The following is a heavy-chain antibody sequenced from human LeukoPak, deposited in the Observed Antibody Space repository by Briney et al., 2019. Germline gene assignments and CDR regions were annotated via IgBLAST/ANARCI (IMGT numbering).Heavy chain of an antibody. J-gene: IGHJ2*01. CDR3: ARWVTTVRKWYFDL. Sequence: SESLSLTCAVYGGSFSGYYWSWVRQPPGKGLEWIGAINHIGSTNYNPSPKSRVTISVDTSKNQFSLKLSSVTAAETAVYYCARWVTTVRKWYFDLWGRGTLVTVSS. CDR1: GGSFSGYY. CDR2: INHIGST. V-gene: IGHV4-34*01. D-gene: IGHD4-17*01.